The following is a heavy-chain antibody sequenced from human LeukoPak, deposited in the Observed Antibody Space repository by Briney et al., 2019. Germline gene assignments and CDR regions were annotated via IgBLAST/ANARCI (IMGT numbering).Heavy chain of an antibody. Sequence: GASVKVSCKASGGTFSSYTISWVRQAPGQGLEWMGRIIPILGIANYAQEFQGRVTITADKSTSTAYMELSSLRSEDTAVYYCARAAIAVAGTSIDAFDIWGQGTMVTVSS. D-gene: IGHD6-19*01. CDR1: GGTFSSYT. V-gene: IGHV1-69*02. CDR2: IIPILGIA. J-gene: IGHJ3*02. CDR3: ARAAIAVAGTSIDAFDI.